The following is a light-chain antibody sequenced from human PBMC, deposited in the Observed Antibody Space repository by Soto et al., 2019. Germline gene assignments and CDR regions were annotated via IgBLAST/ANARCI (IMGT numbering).Light chain of an antibody. CDR1: NSDVGGYNY. CDR2: EVS. V-gene: IGLV2-14*01. CDR3: SSHTSSSTLV. J-gene: IGLJ2*01. Sequence: QSALTQPASVSGSPGQSITISCTGTNSDVGGYNYVSWYQQHRGKAPKVMIYEVSNRPSGVSNHFSGSKSGNTASLTISGLQAEDEADYYCSSHTSSSTLVFGGGTKVTVL.